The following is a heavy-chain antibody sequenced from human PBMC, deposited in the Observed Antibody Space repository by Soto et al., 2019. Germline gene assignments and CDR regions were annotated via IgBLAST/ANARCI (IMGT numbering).Heavy chain of an antibody. CDR2: ISGSGGST. D-gene: IGHD2-8*01. Sequence: GGSLRLSCAASGFTFSSYAMSWVRQAPGKGLEWVSAISGSGGSTYYADSVKGRFTISRDNSKNTLYLQMNSLRAEDTAVYYCTKSPLLYSHNLYGMDVWGQGTTVTVSS. CDR1: GFTFSSYA. J-gene: IGHJ6*02. CDR3: TKSPLLYSHNLYGMDV. V-gene: IGHV3-23*01.